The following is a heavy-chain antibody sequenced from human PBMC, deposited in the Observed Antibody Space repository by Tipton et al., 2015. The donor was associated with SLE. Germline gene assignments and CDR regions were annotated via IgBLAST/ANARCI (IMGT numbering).Heavy chain of an antibody. CDR1: GGSFSGYY. CDR3: ARGNNWFHP. CDR2: INHSGST. J-gene: IGHJ5*02. Sequence: LRLSCAVYGGSFSGYYWSWIRQPPGKGLEWIGEINHSGSTNYNPSLTSRVTMSVDTYKNQFSLKLSSVTAADTAVYYCARGNNWFHPWGKGTLVTVSS. V-gene: IGHV4-34*01.